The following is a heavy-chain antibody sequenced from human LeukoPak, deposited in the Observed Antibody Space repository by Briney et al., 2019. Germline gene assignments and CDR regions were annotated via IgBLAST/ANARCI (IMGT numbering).Heavy chain of an antibody. J-gene: IGHJ5*02. CDR3: AITSCSSTSCHLDP. D-gene: IGHD2-2*01. CDR1: GGSSSGYY. CDR2: INHSGST. V-gene: IGHV4-34*01. Sequence: PSETLSLTCAVYGGSSSGYYWSWIRQPPGKGLEWIGEINHSGSTNYNPSLKSRVTISVDTSKNQFSLKLSSVTAADTAVYYCAITSCSSTSCHLDPWGQGTLVTVSS.